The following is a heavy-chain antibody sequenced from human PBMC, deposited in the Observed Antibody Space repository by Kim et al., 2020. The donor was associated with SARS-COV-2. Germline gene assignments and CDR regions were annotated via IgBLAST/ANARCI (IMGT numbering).Heavy chain of an antibody. CDR2: IIPNFGTA. D-gene: IGHD2-21*01. J-gene: IGHJ5*01. Sequence: SVKVSCKASGFTFSSYAISWVRQAPGQGLEWMGGIIPNFGTANYAQKFQGRVTITADESTSTAYMELSSLRSEDTAVYYCARARVISDNWFDSWGQGTLVTVSS. CDR1: GFTFSSYA. CDR3: ARARVISDNWFDS. V-gene: IGHV1-69*13.